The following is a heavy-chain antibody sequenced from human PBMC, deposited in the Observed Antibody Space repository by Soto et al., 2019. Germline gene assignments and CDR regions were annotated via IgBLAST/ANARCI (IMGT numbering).Heavy chain of an antibody. CDR2: MSGNAENT. V-gene: IGHV3-23*01. CDR1: GFTFTSYA. Sequence: PVGSLRLSCVASGFTFTSYAMSWVRQAPGKGLEWVSAMSGNAENTYYADSVKGRFTVSRDSAKNMLYLYLSSLRAEDTAVYYCARHSLYGVVRNFDYWGQGTLVTVSS. CDR3: ARHSLYGVVRNFDY. J-gene: IGHJ4*02. D-gene: IGHD3-3*01.